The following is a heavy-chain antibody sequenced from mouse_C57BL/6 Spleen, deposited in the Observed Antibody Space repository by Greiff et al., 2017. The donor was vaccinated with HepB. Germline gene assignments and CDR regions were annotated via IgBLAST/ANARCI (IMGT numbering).Heavy chain of an antibody. CDR3: ARRSGYDYLDD. J-gene: IGHJ2*01. CDR1: GYTFTSYW. V-gene: IGHV1-50*01. Sequence: QVQLQQPGAELVKPGASVKLSCKASGYTFTSYWMQWVKQGPGQGLEWIGEIDPSDSYTNYNQKFKGKATLTVDPSSSTAYMQLSSLTAEDSAVYYCARRSGYDYLDDWGQGTTLTVSS. CDR2: IDPSDSYT. D-gene: IGHD3-2*02.